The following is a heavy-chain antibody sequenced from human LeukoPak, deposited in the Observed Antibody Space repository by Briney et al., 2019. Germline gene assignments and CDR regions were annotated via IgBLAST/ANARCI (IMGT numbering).Heavy chain of an antibody. V-gene: IGHV4-39*01. CDR3: ARHFRTVWSGYRWDWFDP. D-gene: IGHD3-3*01. CDR2: IYYSGST. CDR1: GGSISSSSYY. Sequence: SETLSLTCTVSGGSISSSSYYWGWIRQPPGKGLESIGSIYYSGSTYYNPSLKSRVTISVATSKHQFSLKLSSVTAADTAVYYCARHFRTVWSGYRWDWFDPWGQGTLVTVSS. J-gene: IGHJ5*02.